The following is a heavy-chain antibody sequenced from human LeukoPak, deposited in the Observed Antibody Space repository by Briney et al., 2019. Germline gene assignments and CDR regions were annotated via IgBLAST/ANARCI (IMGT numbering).Heavy chain of an antibody. CDR2: ISAYNGNT. Sequence: ASVKVSCKASRYTFTSYGISWVRQAPGQGLEWMGWISAYNGNTNYAQRLRGRVTMTTDTSTSTAYMELRSLRSDDTAVYYCARYLRSLSWYFDLWGRGTLVTVSS. D-gene: IGHD4-17*01. CDR3: ARYLRSLSWYFDL. V-gene: IGHV1-18*04. J-gene: IGHJ2*01. CDR1: RYTFTSYG.